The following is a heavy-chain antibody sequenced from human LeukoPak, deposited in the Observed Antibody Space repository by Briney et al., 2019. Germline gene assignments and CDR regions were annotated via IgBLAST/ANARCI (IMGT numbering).Heavy chain of an antibody. D-gene: IGHD5-18*01. CDR1: GGSFSGYY. CDR3: ARDQQLWLH. CDR2: INHSGST. V-gene: IGHV4-34*01. Sequence: SETLSLTCAVYGGSFSGYYWSWIRQPPGKGLEWIGEINHSGSTNYNPSLKSRVTISVDTSKNQFSLKLSSVTATDTAVYYCARDQQLWLHWGQGTLVTVSS. J-gene: IGHJ4*02.